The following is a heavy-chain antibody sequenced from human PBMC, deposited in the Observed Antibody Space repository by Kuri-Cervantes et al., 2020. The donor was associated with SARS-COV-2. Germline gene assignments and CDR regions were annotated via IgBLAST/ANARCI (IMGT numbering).Heavy chain of an antibody. CDR3: ARQKFHYYDSSGYQGATDY. CDR1: GYSFTSYW. CDR2: IYPGDSDT. V-gene: IGHV5-51*01. J-gene: IGHJ4*02. Sequence: GESLKISCKGSGYSFTSYWIGWVRQMPGKGLEWTGIIYPGDSDTRYSPSFQGQVTISADKSISTAYLQWSSLKASDTAMYYCARQKFHYYDSSGYQGATDYWGQGTLVTVSS. D-gene: IGHD3-22*01.